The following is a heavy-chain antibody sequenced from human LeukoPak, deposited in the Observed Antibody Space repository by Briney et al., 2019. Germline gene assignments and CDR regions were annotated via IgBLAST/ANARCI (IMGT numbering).Heavy chain of an antibody. CDR2: ISAYNGNT. CDR3: ARDRVFADYYDSSGYYDY. D-gene: IGHD3-22*01. CDR1: GYTFTSYG. Sequence: GASVKVSCKASGYTFTSYGISWVRQAPGQGLEWMGWISAYNGNTNYAQKLQGRVTVTTDTSTSTACMELRSLRSDDTAVYYCARDRVFADYYDSSGYYDYWGQGTLVTVSS. V-gene: IGHV1-18*01. J-gene: IGHJ4*02.